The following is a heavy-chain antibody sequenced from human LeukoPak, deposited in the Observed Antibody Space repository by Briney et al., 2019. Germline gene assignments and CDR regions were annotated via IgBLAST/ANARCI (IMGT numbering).Heavy chain of an antibody. CDR1: GYTFSGHY. J-gene: IGHJ4*02. V-gene: IGHV1-2*06. CDR2: INPNTGVT. D-gene: IGHD5-18*01. CDR3: ARTWIQLSTPDFDL. Sequence: GASVTVSCTASGYTFSGHYLHWVRQAPGQGLEWMGRINPNTGVTQYTENFQGRVTMTGDTSISTAYMELNGLRSDDTAIYYCARTWIQLSTPDFDLWGQGTLVTVSS.